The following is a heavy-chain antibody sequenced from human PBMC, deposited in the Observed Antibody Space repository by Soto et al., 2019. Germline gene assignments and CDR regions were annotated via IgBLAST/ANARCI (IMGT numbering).Heavy chain of an antibody. CDR2: IIPIFGTA. CDR1: GGTFSSYA. D-gene: IGHD2-21*02. Sequence: QVQLLQSGAEVKKPGSSVKVSCKASGGTFSSYAISWVRQAPGQGLEWMGGIIPIFGTANYAQKFQGRVTITADESTSKADMELSSLRSEDTAVYYFAGAYCGGDCFSGFDPWGQGTLVTVSS. V-gene: IGHV1-69*01. J-gene: IGHJ5*02. CDR3: AGAYCGGDCFSGFDP.